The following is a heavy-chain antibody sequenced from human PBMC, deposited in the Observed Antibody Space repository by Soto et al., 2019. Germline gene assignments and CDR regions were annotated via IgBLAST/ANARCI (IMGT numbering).Heavy chain of an antibody. J-gene: IGHJ4*02. CDR3: ARPHEPYSSSWPDY. V-gene: IGHV3-30-3*01. Sequence: PGGSLRLSCAASGFTFSSYAMHWVRQAPGKGLEWVAVISYDGSNKYYADSVKGRFTISRDNSKNTLYLQMNSLRAEDTAVYYCARPHEPYSSSWPDYWGQGTLVTVSS. D-gene: IGHD6-13*01. CDR1: GFTFSSYA. CDR2: ISYDGSNK.